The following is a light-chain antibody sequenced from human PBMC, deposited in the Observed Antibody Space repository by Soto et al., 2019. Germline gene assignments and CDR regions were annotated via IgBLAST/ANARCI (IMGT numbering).Light chain of an antibody. V-gene: IGKV3-15*01. CDR1: QSITNN. CDR2: GAS. Sequence: EIVMTQSPATLSVSPGERATLSCRASQSITNNLAWYQQKPGQAPRLIIYGASTRATAIPARFSGSGFGTEFTLTISSLQSEDFAVYYCQKYNDWPPSTFGQGTKVDIK. J-gene: IGKJ2*01. CDR3: QKYNDWPPST.